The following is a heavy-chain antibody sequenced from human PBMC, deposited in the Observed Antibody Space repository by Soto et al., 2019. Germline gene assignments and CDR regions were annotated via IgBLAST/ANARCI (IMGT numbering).Heavy chain of an antibody. V-gene: IGHV3-33*01. J-gene: IGHJ4*02. Sequence: GGSLRLSCAASGFTFSSYGMHWVRQAPGKELEWVAVIWYDGSNKYYADSVKGRFTISRDNSKNTLYLQMNSLRAEDTAVYYCARDSYDSSGYYGTGNYFDYWGQGTLVTVSS. CDR2: IWYDGSNK. CDR1: GFTFSSYG. CDR3: ARDSYDSSGYYGTGNYFDY. D-gene: IGHD3-22*01.